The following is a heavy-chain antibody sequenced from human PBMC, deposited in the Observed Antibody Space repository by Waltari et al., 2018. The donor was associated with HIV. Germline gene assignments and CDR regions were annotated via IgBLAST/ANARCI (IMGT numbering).Heavy chain of an antibody. CDR1: GFTFSSYE. V-gene: IGHV3-48*03. CDR2: ISSSGSTI. J-gene: IGHJ4*02. CDR3: ARAEGFGEFYYYFDY. Sequence: EVQLVESGGGLVQPGGSLRLSCAASGFTFSSYEMNWVRQAPGKGLEWVSYISSSGSTIYYADSVKGRFTISRDNAKNSLYLQMNSLRAEDTAVYYCARAEGFGEFYYYFDYWGQGTLVTVSS. D-gene: IGHD3-10*01.